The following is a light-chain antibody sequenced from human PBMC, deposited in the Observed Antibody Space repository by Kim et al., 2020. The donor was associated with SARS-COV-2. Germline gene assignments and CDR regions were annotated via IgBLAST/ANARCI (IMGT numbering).Light chain of an antibody. CDR1: SSDVGGYNY. J-gene: IGLJ1*01. Sequence: GQSITISCTGTSSDVGGYNYVSWYQHHPGKAPKLMIYDVSKRPSGISNRFSGSKSGNTASLTISGLQAEDEADYYCSSYASSNTFVFGTGTKVTVL. V-gene: IGLV2-14*03. CDR3: SSYASSNTFV. CDR2: DVS.